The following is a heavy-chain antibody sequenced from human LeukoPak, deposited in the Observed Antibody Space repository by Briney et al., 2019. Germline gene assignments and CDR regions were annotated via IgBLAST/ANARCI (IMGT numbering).Heavy chain of an antibody. D-gene: IGHD6-6*01. CDR2: ISGSGGST. Sequence: GGSLRLSCAASGFTFSSYAMSWVRQAPGKGLEWVSAISGSGGSTYYADSVKGRFTISRDNSKNTLYLQMNSLRAEDTAVYYCAKARIAARRDSSGPYRSSDYWGQGTLVTVSS. J-gene: IGHJ4*02. CDR3: AKARIAARRDSSGPYRSSDY. CDR1: GFTFSSYA. V-gene: IGHV3-23*01.